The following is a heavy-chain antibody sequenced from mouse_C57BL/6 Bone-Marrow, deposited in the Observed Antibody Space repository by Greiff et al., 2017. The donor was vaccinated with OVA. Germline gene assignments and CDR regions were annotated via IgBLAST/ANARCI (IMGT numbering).Heavy chain of an antibody. D-gene: IGHD4-1*01. CDR3: AREAWDAWFAD. CDR1: GYSITSGYY. V-gene: IGHV3-6*01. CDR2: ISYDGSN. Sequence: EVQRVESGPGLVKPSQSLSLTCSVTGYSITSGYYWNWIRQFPGNKLEWMGYISYDGSNNYNPSLKNRISITRDTSKNQFCLKLNSVTTEDTATNYGAREAWDAWFADWGKGTLVTVSA. J-gene: IGHJ3*01.